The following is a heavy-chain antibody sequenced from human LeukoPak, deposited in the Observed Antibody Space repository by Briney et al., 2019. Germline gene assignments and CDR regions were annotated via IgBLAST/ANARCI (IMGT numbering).Heavy chain of an antibody. Sequence: GGSLRLSCAASGFTFSSYSMNWVRQAPGKGLEWVSVIYSGGTTYYADSVKGRFTISRDNAKNSLYLQMNSLRAEDTAVYYCARDGRGMATKRNYYYMDVWGKGTTVTVSS. CDR2: IYSGGTT. CDR3: ARDGRGMATKRNYYYMDV. V-gene: IGHV3-21*01. D-gene: IGHD5-24*01. J-gene: IGHJ6*03. CDR1: GFTFSSYS.